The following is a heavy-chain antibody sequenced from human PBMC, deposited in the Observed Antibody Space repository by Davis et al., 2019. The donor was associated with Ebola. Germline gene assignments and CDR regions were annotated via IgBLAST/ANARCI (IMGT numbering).Heavy chain of an antibody. Sequence: GSLRLSCVASGFTFTSYSMTWVRQAPGKGLEWVSGISGSGNTYYADSVKGRFTFSRDNPKNTLYLQMNSLRAEDTAVYYCAKGSLYGSRSITAGMDVWGQGTTVTVSS. CDR2: ISGSGNT. D-gene: IGHD4-17*01. J-gene: IGHJ6*02. CDR3: AKGSLYGSRSITAGMDV. CDR1: GFTFTSYS. V-gene: IGHV3-23*01.